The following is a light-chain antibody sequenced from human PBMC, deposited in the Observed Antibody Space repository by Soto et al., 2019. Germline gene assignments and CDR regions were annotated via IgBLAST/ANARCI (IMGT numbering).Light chain of an antibody. V-gene: IGKV1-5*01. J-gene: IGKJ4*01. CDR1: QSISSY. Sequence: DVQTTQSPSSLSPSVGDRVTITCPASQSISSYLNWYQQKPGKAPKLLIYDASSLESGVPSRFSGIGYGTEFTLTISSLQPADFATYYCQQYNTYSSLTFGGGTKVDIK. CDR2: DAS. CDR3: QQYNTYSSLT.